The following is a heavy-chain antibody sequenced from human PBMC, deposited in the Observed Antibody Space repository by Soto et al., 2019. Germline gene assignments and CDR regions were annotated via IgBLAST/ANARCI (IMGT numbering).Heavy chain of an antibody. V-gene: IGHV4-59*02. CDR3: ARDHPHSYGIYYFDY. CDR2: IYSSGST. CDR1: VGSVSSYC. Sequence: LATVPLSGTGRVGSVSSYCWRWFQQKQGKGLEWIGYIYSSGSTNYNPSLKSRVTISADTSKNQVSLKLTSVTAADTAVYYCARDHPHSYGIYYFDYWGQGTLVTV. J-gene: IGHJ4*02. D-gene: IGHD5-18*01.